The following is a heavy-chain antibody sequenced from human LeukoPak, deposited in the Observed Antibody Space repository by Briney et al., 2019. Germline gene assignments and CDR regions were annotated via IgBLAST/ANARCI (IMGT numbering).Heavy chain of an antibody. CDR3: AKYTARFGETFDY. D-gene: IGHD3-10*01. V-gene: IGHV3-23*01. J-gene: IGHJ4*02. CDR2: ISGSGGST. Sequence: GGSLRLSCAASGFTFSSYAMTWVRQATGKGLEWVSHISGSGGSTYYADSVRGRFTISRDNSKNTLYLQMNSLRAEDTAVYYCAKYTARFGETFDYWGQGTLVTVSS. CDR1: GFTFSSYA.